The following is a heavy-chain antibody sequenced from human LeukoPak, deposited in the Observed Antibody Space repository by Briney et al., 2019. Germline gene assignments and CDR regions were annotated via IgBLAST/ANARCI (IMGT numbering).Heavy chain of an antibody. D-gene: IGHD3-22*01. CDR3: ARGVVITWNWFDP. V-gene: IGHV4-4*09. CDR1: GGSISSYY. Sequence: MSSETLSLTCSLSGGSISSYYWSWIRQPPGKGLEWIGYIYTSGSTNYNPSLKSRVTISVDTSKNQFSLKLSSVTAADTAVYYCARGVVITWNWFDPWGQGTLVTVSS. J-gene: IGHJ5*02. CDR2: IYTSGST.